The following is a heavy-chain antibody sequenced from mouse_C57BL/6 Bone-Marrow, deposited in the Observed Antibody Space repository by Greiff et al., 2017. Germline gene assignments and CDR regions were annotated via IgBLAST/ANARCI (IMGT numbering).Heavy chain of an antibody. CDR2: ISSGSSTI. CDR3: ARGGYYYGSSCAMDY. Sequence: EVQLVESGGGLVKPGGSLKLSCAASGFTFSDYGMHWVRQAPEKGLEWVAYISSGSSTIYYADTVKGRFTISRDNAKNTLFLQMTSLRSEDTAMYYCARGGYYYGSSCAMDYWGQGTSVTVSS. CDR1: GFTFSDYG. D-gene: IGHD1-1*01. J-gene: IGHJ4*01. V-gene: IGHV5-17*01.